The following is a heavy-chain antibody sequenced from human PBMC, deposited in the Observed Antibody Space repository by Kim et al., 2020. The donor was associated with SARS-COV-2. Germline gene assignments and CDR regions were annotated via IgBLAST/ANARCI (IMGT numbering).Heavy chain of an antibody. CDR3: AIDLPRYFDWLPSGAFDI. Sequence: GGSLRLSCAASGFTFSDYYMSWIRQAPGKGLEWVSYISSSSSYTNYADSVKGRFTNSRDNAKNSLYLQMNSLRAEDTAVYYCAIDLPRYFDWLPSGAFDIWGQGTMVTVSS. J-gene: IGHJ3*02. CDR1: GFTFSDYY. V-gene: IGHV3-11*05. CDR2: ISSSSSYT. D-gene: IGHD3-9*01.